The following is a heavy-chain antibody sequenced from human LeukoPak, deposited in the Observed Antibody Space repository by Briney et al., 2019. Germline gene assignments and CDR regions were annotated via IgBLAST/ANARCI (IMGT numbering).Heavy chain of an antibody. V-gene: IGHV1-18*01. Sequence: ASVKVSCKASGYTFTSYGISWVRPAPGQGLEWMGWISAYNGNTNYAQKLQGRVTMTTDTSTSTAYMELRSLRSDDTAVYYCARGYCSSTSCYHTYYYRDVWGKGTTVTVSS. CDR2: ISAYNGNT. CDR1: GYTFTSYG. D-gene: IGHD2-2*01. CDR3: ARGYCSSTSCYHTYYYRDV. J-gene: IGHJ6*03.